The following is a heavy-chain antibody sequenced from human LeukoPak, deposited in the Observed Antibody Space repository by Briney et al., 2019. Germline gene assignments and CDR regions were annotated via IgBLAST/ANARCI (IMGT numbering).Heavy chain of an antibody. CDR3: AKERDYYVSASCDY. CDR2: VSYDGSIT. Sequence: GEPLRLSCVGSGFTFSNFGMHWVRQAPGKGLEWVAVVSYDGSITHYADSVRGRFTISRDNSKNTLYLQMTSLRGDDTALYYCAKERDYYVSASCDYWRQGAQVTVSS. D-gene: IGHD3-10*01. J-gene: IGHJ4*02. CDR1: GFTFSNFG. V-gene: IGHV3-30*18.